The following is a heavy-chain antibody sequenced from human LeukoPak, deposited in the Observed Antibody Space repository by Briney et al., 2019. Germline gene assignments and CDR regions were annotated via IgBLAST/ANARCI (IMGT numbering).Heavy chain of an antibody. J-gene: IGHJ4*02. D-gene: IGHD6-19*01. CDR2: ISGSGGST. V-gene: IGHV3-23*01. CDR3: AKDIYSSGWYIESDY. CDR1: GFTFSSYA. Sequence: GGSLRLSCAASGFTFSSYAMSWVRQAPGKGLEWVSAISGSGGSTYYADSVKSRFTISRDNSKNTLYLQMNSLRAEDTAVYYCAKDIYSSGWYIESDYWGQGTLVTVSS.